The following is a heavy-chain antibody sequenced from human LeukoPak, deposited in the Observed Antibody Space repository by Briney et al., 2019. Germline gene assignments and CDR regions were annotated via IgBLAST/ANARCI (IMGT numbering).Heavy chain of an antibody. CDR2: IYYSGST. D-gene: IGHD3-16*01. CDR3: ARRDRGLLAFDI. CDR1: GGSISSSPYY. V-gene: IGHV4-39*01. Sequence: PSETLSLTCTVSGGSISSSPYYWGWIRQPPGKGLEWIGSIYYSGSTYYNPSLKSRVTISVDTSKNQFSLKLSSVTAADTAVYYCARRDRGLLAFDIWGQGTMVTVSS. J-gene: IGHJ3*02.